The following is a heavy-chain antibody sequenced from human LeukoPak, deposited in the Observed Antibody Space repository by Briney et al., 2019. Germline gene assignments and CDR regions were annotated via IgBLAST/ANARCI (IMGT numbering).Heavy chain of an antibody. Sequence: PSETLSLTCAVSGGSISSGGYSWSWIRQPPGKGLEWIGYIYHSGSTYYNPSLKSRVTISVDRSKNQFSLKLSSVTAADTAVYYCARGHYYDSSGYYSKYYFDYWGQGTLVTVFS. V-gene: IGHV4-30-2*01. CDR1: GGSISSGGYS. D-gene: IGHD3-22*01. CDR2: IYHSGST. CDR3: ARGHYYDSSGYYSKYYFDY. J-gene: IGHJ4*02.